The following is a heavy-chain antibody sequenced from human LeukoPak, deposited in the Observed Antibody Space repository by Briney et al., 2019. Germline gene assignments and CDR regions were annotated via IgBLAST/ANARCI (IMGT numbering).Heavy chain of an antibody. D-gene: IGHD4-17*01. CDR3: ARGVYGDRDDYYYDYMDV. Sequence: SETLSLTCAVYGGSFSGYYWSWIRQPPGKGLEWIGEINHSGSTNYNPSLKSRVTISVDTSKNQFSLKLSSVTAADTAVYYCARGVYGDRDDYYYDYMDVWGKGTTVTVSS. CDR2: INHSGST. V-gene: IGHV4-34*01. CDR1: GGSFSGYY. J-gene: IGHJ6*03.